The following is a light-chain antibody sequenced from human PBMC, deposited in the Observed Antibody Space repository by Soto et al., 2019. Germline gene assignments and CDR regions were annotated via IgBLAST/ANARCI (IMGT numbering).Light chain of an antibody. J-gene: IGKJ1*01. Sequence: EIVLTRSPGTLSLSPGEIATLFCRSSQSVATSQLAWYQQKPGQAPRLLIGASSRATGVPDRFIASGSGTDFTLTISRLEPEDFAVYYCQQFASAPRTFGRGTKVDIK. CDR2: GAS. V-gene: IGKV3-20*01. CDR1: QSVATSQ. CDR3: QQFASAPRT.